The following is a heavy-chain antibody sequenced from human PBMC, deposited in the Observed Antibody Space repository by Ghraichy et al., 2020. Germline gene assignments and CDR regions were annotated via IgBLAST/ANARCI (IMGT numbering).Heavy chain of an antibody. CDR2: VYYGGTT. CDR1: GDSISSTSYL. V-gene: IGHV4-39*01. J-gene: IGHJ6*04. Sequence: SQTLSLTCAVSGDSISSTSYLWGWIRQPPGQGLEWIGSVYYGGTTYYNPSLKSRVSISVDTSKNQFSLNLSSVTAADPAVYYCARSRSGGIIITFGGIVARLDVWGIGTTVTVSS. CDR3: ARSRSGGIIITFGGIVARLDV. D-gene: IGHD3-16*02.